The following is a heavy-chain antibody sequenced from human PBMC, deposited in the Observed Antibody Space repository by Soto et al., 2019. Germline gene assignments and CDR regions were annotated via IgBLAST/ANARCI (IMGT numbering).Heavy chain of an antibody. Sequence: QVQLQESGPGPVKPSETLSLTCTVSGGSISSYYWSWIRQPPGKGLEWIGYIYYSGSTNYNPSLKSRVTISVDTSKNQFSLKLSSVTAADTAVYYCARGPGLWFGELFFDYWGQGTLVTVSS. D-gene: IGHD3-10*01. CDR3: ARGPGLWFGELFFDY. V-gene: IGHV4-59*08. CDR2: IYYSGST. J-gene: IGHJ4*02. CDR1: GGSISSYY.